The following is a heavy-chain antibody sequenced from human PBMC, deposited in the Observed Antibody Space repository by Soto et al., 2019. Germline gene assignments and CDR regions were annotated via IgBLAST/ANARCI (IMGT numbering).Heavy chain of an antibody. V-gene: IGHV1-46*01. J-gene: IGHJ4*02. Sequence: QVQLMQSGAEVKKPGASVKVSCKASGDTFTDYYIHWVRQAPGQGLEWMGTVNPSGGHTTYAQHGLGRVTMTRDTSTSTLYMELTSLTSADTAVYDCARGGNVVVVTAALDYWGQGTLVTVSS. D-gene: IGHD2-21*02. CDR3: ARGGNVVVVTAALDY. CDR1: GDTFTDYY. CDR2: VNPSGGHT.